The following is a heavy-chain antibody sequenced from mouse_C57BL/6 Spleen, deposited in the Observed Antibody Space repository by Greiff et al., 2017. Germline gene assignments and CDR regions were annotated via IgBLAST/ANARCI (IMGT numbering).Heavy chain of an antibody. CDR2: IHPNSGST. J-gene: IGHJ3*01. D-gene: IGHD4-1*01. Sequence: QVQLQQPGAELVKPGASVKLSCKASGYTFTSYWMHWVKQRPGQGLEWIGMIHPNSGSTNYNEKFKSKATLTVDKSSSTAYMQLSSLTSEDSAVYYCAREETGTGFAYWGQGTLVTVSA. CDR3: AREETGTGFAY. V-gene: IGHV1-64*01. CDR1: GYTFTSYW.